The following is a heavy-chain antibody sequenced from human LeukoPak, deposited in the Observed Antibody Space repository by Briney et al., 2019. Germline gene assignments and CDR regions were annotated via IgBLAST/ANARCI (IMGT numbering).Heavy chain of an antibody. CDR2: IYYSGST. CDR3: ARELLSDRYFDY. D-gene: IGHD2/OR15-2a*01. CDR1: GGSISSGGYY. Sequence: SQTLSLTCTVSGGSISSGGYYWGWIRQHRGKGLEWIGYIYYSGSTYYNPSLKSRFTISVDTSKNQFSLKLSSVTAADTAVYYCARELLSDRYFDYWGQGTLVTVSS. V-gene: IGHV4-31*03. J-gene: IGHJ4*02.